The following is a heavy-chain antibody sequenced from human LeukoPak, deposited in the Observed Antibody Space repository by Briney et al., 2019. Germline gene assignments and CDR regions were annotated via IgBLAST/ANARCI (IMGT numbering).Heavy chain of an antibody. V-gene: IGHV4-59*01. Sequence: SETLSLTCTVTGGSISSYYWNWIRQPPGKGLEWIGYIYYSGSTNYNPSLKSRVTISVDTSKNQFSLKLSSVTAADTAVYYCAGRLWRRDGYNLSAFDIWGQGTMVTVSS. CDR1: GGSISSYY. D-gene: IGHD5-24*01. CDR3: AGRLWRRDGYNLSAFDI. J-gene: IGHJ3*02. CDR2: IYYSGST.